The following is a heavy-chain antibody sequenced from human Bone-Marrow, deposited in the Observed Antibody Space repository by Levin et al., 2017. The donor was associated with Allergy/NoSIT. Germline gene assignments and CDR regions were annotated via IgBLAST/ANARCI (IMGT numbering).Heavy chain of an antibody. D-gene: IGHD3-22*01. CDR3: ARDWYYYDSSGYYSGDYYYGMDV. J-gene: IGHJ6*02. CDR2: IYYSGST. V-gene: IGHV4-59*01. CDR1: GGSISSYY. Sequence: SQTLSLTCTVSGGSISSYYWSWIRQPPGKGLEWIGYIYYSGSTNYNPSLKSRVTISVDTSKNQFSLKLSSVTAADTAVYYCARDWYYYDSSGYYSGDYYYGMDVWGQGTTVTVSS.